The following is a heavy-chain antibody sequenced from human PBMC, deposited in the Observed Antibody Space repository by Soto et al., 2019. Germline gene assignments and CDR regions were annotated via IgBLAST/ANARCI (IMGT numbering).Heavy chain of an antibody. CDR1: GFTFSSHT. CDR3: ARGYDVVRVPVAIRVGYFDH. V-gene: IGHV3-21*01. CDR2: ISATGSDI. J-gene: IGHJ4*02. D-gene: IGHD3-16*01. Sequence: EVDLVESGGGLAKPGGALRLSCTDSGFTFSSHTMNWVRQAPGKGLEWVSSISATGSDIYYGDSVMGRFTISRDNAKNSLYLQLNNLRVEDTAVYYCARGYDVVRVPVAIRVGYFDHWGQGNVVTVSS.